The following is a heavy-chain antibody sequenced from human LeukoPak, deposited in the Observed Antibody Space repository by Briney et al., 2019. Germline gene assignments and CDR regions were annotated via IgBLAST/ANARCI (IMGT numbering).Heavy chain of an antibody. D-gene: IGHD2-21*02. J-gene: IGHJ4*02. CDR2: IYYSGST. Sequence: SETLSLTCTVSGASISSYYWSWIRQPPGKGVEGIGYIYYSGSTNYNPSLKSRVTISVDTSKNHFSLKLSSVTAADTAVYYCARAKDCGGDCYPFDYWGQGTLVTISS. CDR1: GASISSYY. V-gene: IGHV4-59*01. CDR3: ARAKDCGGDCYPFDY.